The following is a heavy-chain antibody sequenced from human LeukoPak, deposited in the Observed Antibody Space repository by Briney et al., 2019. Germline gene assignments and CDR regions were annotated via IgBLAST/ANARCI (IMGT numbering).Heavy chain of an antibody. CDR1: GFTFSSYW. CDR3: AKDLGELPECLDY. D-gene: IGHD3-16*01. V-gene: IGHV3-30*02. J-gene: IGHJ4*02. CDR2: IRYDGSNK. Sequence: PGGSLRLSCAASGFTFSSYWMSWVRQAPGKGLEWVAFIRYDGSNKYYADSVKGRFTISRDNSKNTLYLQMNSLRAEDTAVYYCAKDLGELPECLDYWGQGTLVTVSS.